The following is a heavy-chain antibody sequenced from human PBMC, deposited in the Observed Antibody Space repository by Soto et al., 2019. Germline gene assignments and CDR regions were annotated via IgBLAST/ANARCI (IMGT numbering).Heavy chain of an antibody. J-gene: IGHJ4*02. V-gene: IGHV4-39*02. D-gene: IGHD2-21*01. CDR2: IDSSGRP. CDR1: GGSISTSGYF. Sequence: QLQLQESGPGVVKPSETLSLTCTVSGGSISTSGYFWGWIRQPPGKALEWIGRIDSSGRPHYNGRITISPDTSRNTFSLRLSSVTAADPAVYFCTRDFGDYRVDSWGQGILVTVSS. CDR3: TRDFGDYRVDS.